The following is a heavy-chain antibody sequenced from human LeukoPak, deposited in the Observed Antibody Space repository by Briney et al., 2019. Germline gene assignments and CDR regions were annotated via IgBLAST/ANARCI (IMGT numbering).Heavy chain of an antibody. Sequence: PSETLSLTCNVSGYSISSGYYWGWIGQPPGKGLEWIGSIYHSGSTYYNPSLKSRVTVSVDTSKNQFSLKLSSMTAADTAVYYCARGAGVPARYFDFWGRGTLVTVSS. D-gene: IGHD2-2*01. CDR1: GYSISSGYY. J-gene: IGHJ2*01. V-gene: IGHV4-38-2*02. CDR3: ARGAGVPARYFDF. CDR2: IYHSGST.